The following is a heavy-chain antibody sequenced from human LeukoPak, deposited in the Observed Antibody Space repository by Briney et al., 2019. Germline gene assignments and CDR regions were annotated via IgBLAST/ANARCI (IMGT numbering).Heavy chain of an antibody. Sequence: ASVKVSCNASGYTFTGYYMHWVRQAPGQGLEWMGWINPNSGGTNYAQKFQGRVTMTRDTSISTAYMELSRLRSDDTAVYYCAREGYCSSTSCYDETGNWFDPWGQGTLVTVSS. CDR3: AREGYCSSTSCYDETGNWFDP. CDR1: GYTFTGYY. CDR2: INPNSGGT. D-gene: IGHD2-2*01. V-gene: IGHV1-2*02. J-gene: IGHJ5*02.